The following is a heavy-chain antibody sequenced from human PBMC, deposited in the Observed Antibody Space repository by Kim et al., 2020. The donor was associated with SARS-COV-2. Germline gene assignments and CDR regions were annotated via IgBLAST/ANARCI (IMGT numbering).Heavy chain of an antibody. CDR3: AGELGGDDAFDI. CDR2: T. D-gene: IGHD3-16*01. J-gene: IGHJ3*02. Sequence: TRYSQKFHNRITVTRDTPASTGFMELSSLTSEDTAIYYCAGELGGDDAFDIWGQGTMITVSS. V-gene: IGHV1-3*01.